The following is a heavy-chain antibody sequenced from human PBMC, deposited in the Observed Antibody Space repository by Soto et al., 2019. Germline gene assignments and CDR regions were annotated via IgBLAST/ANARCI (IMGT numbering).Heavy chain of an antibody. J-gene: IGHJ4*02. Sequence: QVQLVQSGAEVKKPGASVKVSCKVSGYTLTELSMHWVRQAPGKGLEWMGGFDPEDGETIYAQKFQGRVTMTEDTSTDTAYMELSSLRSEDTAVYYCATHFGGQSLYFDWLRNKGPFDYWGQGTLVTVSS. D-gene: IGHD3-9*01. CDR1: GYTLTELS. CDR3: ATHFGGQSLYFDWLRNKGPFDY. V-gene: IGHV1-24*01. CDR2: FDPEDGET.